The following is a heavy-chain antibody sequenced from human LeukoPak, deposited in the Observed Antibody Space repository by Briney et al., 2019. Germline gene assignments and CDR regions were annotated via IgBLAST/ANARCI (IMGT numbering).Heavy chain of an antibody. CDR3: AKDGAQYSSGPECDP. V-gene: IGHV3-23*01. CDR1: GLHFSGTA. CDR2: ISHDGMNA. D-gene: IGHD6-19*01. Sequence: GGSLRLSCAASGLHFSGTAMSWVRQAPGKGLERVSAISHDGMNAYYADSVKGRFTISRDNSKKTVSLEMSSLTAADTGVYYCAKDGAQYSSGPECDPRGQGALVTVSP. J-gene: IGHJ5*02.